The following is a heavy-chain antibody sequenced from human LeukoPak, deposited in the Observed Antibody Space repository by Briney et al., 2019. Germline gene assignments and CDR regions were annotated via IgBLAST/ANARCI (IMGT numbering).Heavy chain of an antibody. J-gene: IGHJ4*02. CDR2: ISSGSDYT. D-gene: IGHD1-1*01. CDR1: GFSFSSHG. Sequence: GGSLRLSCAASGFSFSSHGMSWVRQAPGKGPEWVSSISSGSDYTFYADSVKGRFIVSRDNSKNTLYLQMYSLRAGDTAVYYCAKGRLERRQGFDFWGQGTLVTVSS. V-gene: IGHV3-23*01. CDR3: AKGRLERRQGFDF.